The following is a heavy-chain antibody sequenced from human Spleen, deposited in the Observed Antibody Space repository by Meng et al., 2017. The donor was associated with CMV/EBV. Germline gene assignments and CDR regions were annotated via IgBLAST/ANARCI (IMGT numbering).Heavy chain of an antibody. J-gene: IGHJ4*02. V-gene: IGHV4-34*01. CDR2: INHSGST. D-gene: IGHD6-6*01. CDR1: GGSFSGYY. CDR3: ARRGLGRPDY. Sequence: SETLSLTCADYGGSFSGYYWSWIRQPPGKGLEWIGEINHSGSTNYNPSLKSRVTISVDTSKNQFSLKLSSVTAADTAVYYCARRGLGRPDYWGQGTLVTVSS.